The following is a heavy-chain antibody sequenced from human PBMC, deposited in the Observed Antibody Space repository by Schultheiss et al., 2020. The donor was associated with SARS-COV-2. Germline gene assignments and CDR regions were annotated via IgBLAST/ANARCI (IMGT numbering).Heavy chain of an antibody. V-gene: IGHV1-18*01. CDR1: GYTFTSYG. Sequence: ASVKVSCKASGYTFTSYGISWVRQAPGQGLEWMGWISAYNGNTNYAQKLQGRVTMTTDTSTSTAYMELSRLRSDDTAVYYCASSSGWYFAEYFQHWGQGTLVTVSS. J-gene: IGHJ1*01. CDR3: ASSSGWYFAEYFQH. CDR2: ISAYNGNT. D-gene: IGHD6-19*01.